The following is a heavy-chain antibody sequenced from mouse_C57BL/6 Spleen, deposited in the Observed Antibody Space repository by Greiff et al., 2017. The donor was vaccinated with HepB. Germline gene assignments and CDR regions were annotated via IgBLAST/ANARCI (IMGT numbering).Heavy chain of an antibody. CDR3: TGSSGLYYAMDY. V-gene: IGHV6-3*01. CDR2: IRLKSDNDAT. D-gene: IGHD3-2*02. J-gene: IGHJ4*01. Sequence: EVMLVESGGGLVQPGGSMKLSCVASGFTFSNYWMNWVRQSPEKGLEWVAQIRLKSDNDATHYAESVKGRFTISRDDSKSSVYLQMNNLRAEDTGIYYCTGSSGLYYAMDYWGQGTSVTVSS. CDR1: GFTFSNYW.